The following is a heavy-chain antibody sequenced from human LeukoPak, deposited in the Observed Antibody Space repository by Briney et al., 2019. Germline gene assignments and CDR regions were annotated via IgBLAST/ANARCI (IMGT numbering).Heavy chain of an antibody. CDR3: ARDLGLTISANWFDP. D-gene: IGHD3-9*01. Sequence: SETLSLTCGVSGYSISSGYFWVWIRQPPGKGLEWIGSVYHTGATYYNPSLRSPVPISVDTSKNQFSLELNSVTAADTAVYYCARDLGLTISANWFDPWGQGTLVTVSS. CDR1: GYSISSGYF. CDR2: VYHTGAT. J-gene: IGHJ5*02. V-gene: IGHV4-38-2*02.